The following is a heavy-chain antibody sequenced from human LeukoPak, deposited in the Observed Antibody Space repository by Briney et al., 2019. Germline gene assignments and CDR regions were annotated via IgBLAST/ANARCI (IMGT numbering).Heavy chain of an antibody. CDR1: GDSVSSKNGA. CDR2: TYYRTKWYN. CDR3: ARDFGTTGWHTFDY. Sequence: SQTLSLTCVVSGDSVSSKNGAWNWIRQSPSRGLEWLGRTYYRTKWYNDYAESMEGRMTISQDTSKNQYSLHLNSVTPDDTAVYYCARDFGTTGWHTFDYWGQGTLVTVSS. J-gene: IGHJ4*02. D-gene: IGHD6-19*01. V-gene: IGHV6-1*01.